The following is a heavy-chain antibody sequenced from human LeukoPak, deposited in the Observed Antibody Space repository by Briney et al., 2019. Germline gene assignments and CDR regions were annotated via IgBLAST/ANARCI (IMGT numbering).Heavy chain of an antibody. Sequence: SETLSLTCAVSVGSLSGYYWSWIRQPPGKGLEWIWEINYSGSTNYNPSLKSRVTLSVDTSKTQFSLKLSSVTAADPAVYFCASDRSGPFNYWGQGTLVTASS. D-gene: IGHD3-3*01. CDR3: ASDRSGPFNY. J-gene: IGHJ4*02. V-gene: IGHV4-34*01. CDR1: VGSLSGYY. CDR2: INYSGST.